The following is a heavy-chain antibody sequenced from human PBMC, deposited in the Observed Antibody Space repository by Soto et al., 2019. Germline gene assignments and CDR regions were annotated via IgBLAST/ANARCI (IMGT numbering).Heavy chain of an antibody. CDR2: IYPGDSDT. Sequence: PGESLKISCKGSGYSFTSYWIGWVRQMPGKGLEWMGIIYPGDSDTRYSPSFQGQVTISADKSISTAYLQWSSLKASDTAMYYCARLEYSSGWLHLNEFSLRYAMDVWGQGTTGAV. CDR3: ARLEYSSGWLHLNEFSLRYAMDV. D-gene: IGHD6-19*01. V-gene: IGHV5-51*01. CDR1: GYSFTSYW. J-gene: IGHJ6*02.